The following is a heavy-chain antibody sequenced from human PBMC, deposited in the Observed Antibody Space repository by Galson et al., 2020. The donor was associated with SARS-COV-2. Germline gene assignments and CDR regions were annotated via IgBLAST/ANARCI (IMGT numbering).Heavy chain of an antibody. CDR1: GASIGSVGYA. J-gene: IGHJ4*02. CDR2: IFHSGST. V-gene: IGHV4-30-2*01. D-gene: IGHD3-10*01. Sequence: ETSETLSLTCAVSGASIGSVGYAWSWVRQPPGKGPELIGYIFHSGSTYYNPSVGSRVTISMDRSKNQFSLKLSSVTAADTAVYYCAGEIPGSFRFDYWGQGTLITVSS. CDR3: AGEIPGSFRFDY.